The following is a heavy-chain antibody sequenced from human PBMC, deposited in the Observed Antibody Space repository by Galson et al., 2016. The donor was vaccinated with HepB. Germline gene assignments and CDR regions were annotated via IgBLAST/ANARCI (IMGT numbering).Heavy chain of an antibody. CDR1: GYKFTDYS. J-gene: IGHJ4*02. D-gene: IGHD1-7*01. CDR3: ALAYTWNSIDD. V-gene: IGHV1-2*02. Sequence: SVKVSCKASGYKFTDYSIHWVRQAPGQGLEWVGWIHPNTGGTHYAQKFQGRVTLTRDTSISTADMELSRLRSDDTAVYFRALAYTWNSIDDCGQGTRVTGSS. CDR2: IHPNTGGT.